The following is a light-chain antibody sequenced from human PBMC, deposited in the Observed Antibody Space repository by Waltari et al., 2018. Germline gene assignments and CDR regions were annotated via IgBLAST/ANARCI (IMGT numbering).Light chain of an antibody. CDR1: SSDVGGYTY. Sequence: QSALTQPASVSGSPGQSITISCTGTSSDVGGYTYVSCYQQHPGKAPNLMIYDVSNRPSGVSNRFSGSKSGNTASLTISGLQAEDEADYYCSSYTSSNTLVFGGGTKLTVL. J-gene: IGLJ2*01. CDR2: DVS. CDR3: SSYTSSNTLV. V-gene: IGLV2-14*03.